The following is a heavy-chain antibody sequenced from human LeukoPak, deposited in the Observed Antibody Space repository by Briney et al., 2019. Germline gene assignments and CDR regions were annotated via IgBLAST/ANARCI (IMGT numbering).Heavy chain of an antibody. V-gene: IGHV5-51*01. CDR1: GXSFTSYC. J-gene: IGHJ6*02. Sequence: PGESLKISFQGSGXSFTSYCIAWVRQLPGKGLEWMGIIYPGDSDTRYSPSFKGLLTISADKSISTAYLQWSSLKASDTATYYCARRKDGVDVWGQGTTVTVSS. CDR3: ARRKDGVDV. CDR2: IYPGDSDT.